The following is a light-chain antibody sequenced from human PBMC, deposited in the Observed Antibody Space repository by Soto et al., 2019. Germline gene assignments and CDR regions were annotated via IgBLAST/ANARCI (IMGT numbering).Light chain of an antibody. V-gene: IGKV3-15*01. CDR3: QQRSNWPLIT. CDR1: ESVIRN. CDR2: GAS. J-gene: IGKJ5*01. Sequence: EIVMTQSPATLSVSPGETATLSCRASESVIRNLAWYQQKPGQVPRLLIYGASTRVTGVPARFSGSGSGTEFTLTISSLQSEDFAVYYCQQRSNWPLITFGQGTRLEI.